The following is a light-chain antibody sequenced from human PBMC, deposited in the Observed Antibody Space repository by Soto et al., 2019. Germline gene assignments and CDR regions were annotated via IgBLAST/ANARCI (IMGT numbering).Light chain of an antibody. CDR1: SSDVGSYNL. V-gene: IGLV2-23*01. CDR2: EGS. J-gene: IGLJ2*01. CDR3: CSYAGSSTPSVV. Sequence: QSVLTQPASVSGSPGQSITISCTGTSSDVGSYNLVSWYQQHPGKAPKLMIYEGSKRPSGVSSRFSASKSGNTASLTISGLQAEDEADYYCCSYAGSSTPSVVFGGGTKVTVL.